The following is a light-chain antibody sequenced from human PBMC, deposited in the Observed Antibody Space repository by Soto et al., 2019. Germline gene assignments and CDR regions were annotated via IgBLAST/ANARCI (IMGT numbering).Light chain of an antibody. CDR1: QSVSINY. J-gene: IGKJ2*01. V-gene: IGKV3-20*01. CDR2: GAS. CDR3: QQYGSSPYT. Sequence: EIVLTQSPGTLSLSPGERATLSCRASQSVSINYLAWYQQKPGQAPSLLISGASTRATGIPERFSGSGSGTDFTLTISRLEPEDFAVYYCQQYGSSPYTFGQGTNVEIE.